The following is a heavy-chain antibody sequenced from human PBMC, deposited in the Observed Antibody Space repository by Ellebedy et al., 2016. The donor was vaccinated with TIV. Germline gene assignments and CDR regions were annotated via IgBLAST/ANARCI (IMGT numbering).Heavy chain of an antibody. Sequence: GESLKISXAASGFVFRSYGMNWVRQAPGKGLEWVSWVSGISGSGASTYYADSVKGRFAISRDNSNNTLYLQMNSLRAEDTALYYCVKAERYSSGGFDYWGQGTLVTVSS. V-gene: IGHV3-23*01. J-gene: IGHJ4*02. CDR2: ISGSGAST. D-gene: IGHD6-19*01. CDR3: VKAERYSSGGFDY. CDR1: GFVFRSYG.